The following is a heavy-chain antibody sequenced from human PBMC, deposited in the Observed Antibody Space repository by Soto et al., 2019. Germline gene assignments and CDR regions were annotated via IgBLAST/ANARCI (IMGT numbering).Heavy chain of an antibody. CDR2: IYYSGST. V-gene: IGHV4-61*01. J-gene: IGHJ5*02. CDR3: ARADDYESSWFDP. D-gene: IGHD3-22*01. Sequence: QVQLQESGPGLVKPSETLSLTCIVSGGSVSSVTYYWSWIRQPPGKGLEWIGYIYYSGSTNYNPSLKGRVSMSLDTSKNQFSLKLISVTAADTAFYYCARADDYESSWFDPWGQGTLVTVSS. CDR1: GGSVSSVTYY.